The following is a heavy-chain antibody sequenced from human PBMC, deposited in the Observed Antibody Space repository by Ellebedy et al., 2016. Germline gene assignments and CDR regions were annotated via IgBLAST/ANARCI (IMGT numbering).Heavy chain of an antibody. Sequence: SETLSLTXTVSGYSISSGYYWGWIRQPPGKGLEWIGTIYHSGTTYYNASLKSRVTISVDTSKNQFSLNLSSVSAADTAVYYCARGAAGGIYRGIFDYWGQGTLVTVSS. CDR3: ARGAAGGIYRGIFDY. J-gene: IGHJ4*02. CDR1: GYSISSGYY. D-gene: IGHD2-8*02. CDR2: IYHSGTT. V-gene: IGHV4-38-2*02.